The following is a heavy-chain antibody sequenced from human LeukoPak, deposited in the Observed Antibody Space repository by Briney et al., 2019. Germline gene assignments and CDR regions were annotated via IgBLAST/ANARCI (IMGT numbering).Heavy chain of an antibody. V-gene: IGHV3-23*01. D-gene: IGHD2-2*01. CDR3: TESYCSSTSCSFDY. CDR1: GFTFSNYA. Sequence: GGSLRLSCAASGFTFSNYAMSWVRQAPGKGLEWVSAISTSGGSTYYADSVKGRFTISRDNSENTLSLQMNSLRAEDTAVYYCTESYCSSTSCSFDYWGQGTLVTVSS. J-gene: IGHJ4*02. CDR2: ISTSGGST.